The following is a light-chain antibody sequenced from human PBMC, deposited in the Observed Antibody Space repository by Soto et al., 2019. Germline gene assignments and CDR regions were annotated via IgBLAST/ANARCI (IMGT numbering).Light chain of an antibody. CDR3: SSYTRRTTLV. V-gene: IGLV2-14*01. J-gene: IGLJ3*02. Sequence: QSALTQPASVSGSPGQSITISCTGTTSDVGGYNFVSWYQQSPGKAPKLIIYEVANRPSGVSGRFSGSKSGNTASLTISGLQTEDDANYYCSSYTRRTTLVFGGGTKLTVL. CDR1: TSDVGGYNF. CDR2: EVA.